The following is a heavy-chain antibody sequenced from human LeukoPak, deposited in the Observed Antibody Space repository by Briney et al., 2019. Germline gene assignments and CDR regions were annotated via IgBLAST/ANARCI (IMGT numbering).Heavy chain of an antibody. Sequence: GGSLRLSCAASGFTFSSYGMSWVRQAPGKGLEWVSAISGSGGSTYYADSVKGRFTISRDNSKNTLYLQMNSLRAEDTAVYYCAKDLSMTTVTTEIDYWGQGTLVTVSS. V-gene: IGHV3-23*01. D-gene: IGHD4-17*01. CDR1: GFTFSSYG. J-gene: IGHJ4*02. CDR3: AKDLSMTTVTTEIDY. CDR2: ISGSGGST.